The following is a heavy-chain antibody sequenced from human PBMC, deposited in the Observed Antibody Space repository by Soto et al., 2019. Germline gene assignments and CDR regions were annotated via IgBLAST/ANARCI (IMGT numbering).Heavy chain of an antibody. V-gene: IGHV3-23*01. D-gene: IGHD3-22*01. J-gene: IGHJ4*02. Sequence: GGSLRLSCAASGFTFNNYAMNWVRQAPGKGLEWVSTISGRGGSTYYADSVKGRFTISRDNSKNILYLQMNSLRAEDTAVYYCAKANMKLVVIRLESWGQGTLVTVSA. CDR1: GFTFNNYA. CDR3: AKANMKLVVIRLES. CDR2: ISGRGGST.